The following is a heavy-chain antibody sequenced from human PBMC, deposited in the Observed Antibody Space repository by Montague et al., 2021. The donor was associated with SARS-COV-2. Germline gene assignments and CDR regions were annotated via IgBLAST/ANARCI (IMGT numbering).Heavy chain of an antibody. Sequence: CAISGDSVAELRRRSEEDTSEPQSRFDWVGRTHYKKKWYNDYAVSVRGRVTINPDTSNNQFSLQLNSVTPEDTAIYYCTSGREGNYNIMDVWGQGTTVTVSS. J-gene: IGHJ6*02. CDR2: THYKKKWYN. D-gene: IGHD3-10*01. V-gene: IGHV6-1*01. CDR1: GDSVAELRRR. CDR3: TSGREGNYNIMDV.